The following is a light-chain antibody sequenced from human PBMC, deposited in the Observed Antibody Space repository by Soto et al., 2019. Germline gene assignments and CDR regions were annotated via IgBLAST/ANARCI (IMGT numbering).Light chain of an antibody. J-gene: IGLJ1*01. Sequence: QSVLTQPPSASGSPGQSVTISCTGTSSDVGGYNYVSWYQQHPGKAPKLMIYDVSQRPSGVPDRFSGSKSGNTASLTVSGLQAEEEADYYRSSYAGTYIVLGTWTKLNVL. V-gene: IGLV2-8*01. CDR1: SSDVGGYNY. CDR2: DVS. CDR3: SSYAGTYIV.